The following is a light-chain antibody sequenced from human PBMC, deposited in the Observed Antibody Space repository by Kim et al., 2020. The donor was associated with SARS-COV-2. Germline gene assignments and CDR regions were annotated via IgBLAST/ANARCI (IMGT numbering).Light chain of an antibody. V-gene: IGLV3-25*03. CDR2: KDS. J-gene: IGLJ3*02. Sequence: SPGQKARITCSGDAMPKQYDDWYQQKPGQAPVVVIYKDSERPSGIPEGFSGSSSGTTIALTISEVKAEDEADYYCQSADSSGTRVFGGGTQLTVL. CDR1: AMPKQY. CDR3: QSADSSGTRV.